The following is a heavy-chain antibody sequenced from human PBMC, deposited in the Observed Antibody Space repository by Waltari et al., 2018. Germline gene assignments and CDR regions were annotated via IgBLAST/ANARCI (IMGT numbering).Heavy chain of an antibody. CDR2: IYYSGST. J-gene: IGHJ4*02. CDR1: GGSISSYY. V-gene: IGHV4-59*01. D-gene: IGHD5-18*01. CDR3: ARAKTRRGYSYGPIDY. Sequence: QVQLQESGPGLVKPSETLSLTCTVSGGSISSYYWSWIRQPPGKGLEWIGYIYYSGSTNYNPSLKSRVTRSVDTSKNQFSLKLSSVTAADTAVYYCARAKTRRGYSYGPIDYWGQGTLVTVSS.